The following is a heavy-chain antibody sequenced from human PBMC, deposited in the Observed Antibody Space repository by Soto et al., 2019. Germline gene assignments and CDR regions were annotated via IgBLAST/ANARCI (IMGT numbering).Heavy chain of an antibody. J-gene: IGHJ5*02. D-gene: IGHD6-19*01. Sequence: PGGSLRLSCAASGFTFSDYYMSWIRQAPGKGLEWVSYISSSGSTIYYADSVKGRFTISRDNAKNSLYLQMNSLRAEDTAVYYCARLRIAVAGTRWFDPWGQGTLVTVSS. CDR3: ARLRIAVAGTRWFDP. V-gene: IGHV3-11*01. CDR1: GFTFSDYY. CDR2: ISSSGSTI.